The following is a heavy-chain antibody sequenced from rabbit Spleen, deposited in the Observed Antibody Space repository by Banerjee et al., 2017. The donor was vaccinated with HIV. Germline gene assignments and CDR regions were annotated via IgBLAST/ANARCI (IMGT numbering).Heavy chain of an antibody. CDR2: IYTSRSGST. Sequence: QEQLEESGGDLIKPEGPLTLTCTASGFSFSSSYYMCWVRQAPGKGLEWIGCIYTSRSGSTYYANWARGRFTISKASSTTVTLQMTSLTVADTATYFCARDLTGVGYYFDLWGQGTLVTVS. CDR3: ARDLTGVGYYFDL. J-gene: IGHJ4*01. V-gene: IGHV1S45*01. CDR1: GFSFSSSYY. D-gene: IGHD7-1*01.